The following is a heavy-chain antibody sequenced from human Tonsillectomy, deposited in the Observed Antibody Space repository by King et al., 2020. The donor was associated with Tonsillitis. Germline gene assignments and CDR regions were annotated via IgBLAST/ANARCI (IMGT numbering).Heavy chain of an antibody. CDR1: GFMFRSYK. Sequence: VQLVEPGGGLVQPGGSLRLSCAASGFMFRSYKMSWVRQAPGKGLQWVSYISDSSDRIYYADSVKGRFTISRDNAKNSLSLQMNSLRDEDTAVYYCARVRPRLGTYRDDAFDIWGQGTMVTVSS. J-gene: IGHJ3*02. V-gene: IGHV3-48*02. CDR2: ISDSSDRI. D-gene: IGHD7-27*01. CDR3: ARVRPRLGTYRDDAFDI.